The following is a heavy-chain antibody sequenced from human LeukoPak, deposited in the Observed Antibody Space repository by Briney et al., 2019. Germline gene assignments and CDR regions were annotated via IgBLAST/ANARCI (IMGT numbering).Heavy chain of an antibody. D-gene: IGHD2-2*01. CDR2: INPNSGGT. V-gene: IGHV1-2*02. J-gene: IGHJ4*02. CDR1: GYTFTGYY. Sequence: ASVKVSCKASGYTFTGYYMHWVRQAPGQGLEWMGWINPNSGGTNYAQKFQGRVTMTRDASTSTVYMELSSLRSEDTAVYYCARVRQYPDYWGQGTLVTVSS. CDR3: ARVRQYPDY.